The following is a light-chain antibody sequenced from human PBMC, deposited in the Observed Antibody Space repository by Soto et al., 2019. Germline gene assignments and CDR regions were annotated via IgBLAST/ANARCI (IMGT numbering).Light chain of an antibody. CDR1: QSVSSSY. CDR2: GAS. Sequence: ESVLTQAPGTLPLSPGERSTLCCRAGQSVSSSYLAWYQQKHGQAPRXXIYGASSRATGIPDRFSGSGSGTDLTITISRLQPEDFEVYYCQQYGSSPWTFGQGTKVDIK. J-gene: IGKJ1*01. V-gene: IGKV3-20*01. CDR3: QQYGSSPWT.